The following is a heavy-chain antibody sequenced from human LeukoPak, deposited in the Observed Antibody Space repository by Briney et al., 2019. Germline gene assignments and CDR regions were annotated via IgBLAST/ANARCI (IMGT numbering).Heavy chain of an antibody. CDR2: IYHSGST. Sequence: PSETLSLTCAVSGYSISSGYYWGWIRQPPGKGLEWIGSIYHSGSTYYNPSLKSRVTISVDTSKNQFSLKLSSVTAADTAVYYCTRLRSGSYYVIDYWGQGTLVTVSS. V-gene: IGHV4-38-2*01. CDR3: TRLRSGSYYVIDY. CDR1: GYSISSGYY. J-gene: IGHJ4*02. D-gene: IGHD1-26*01.